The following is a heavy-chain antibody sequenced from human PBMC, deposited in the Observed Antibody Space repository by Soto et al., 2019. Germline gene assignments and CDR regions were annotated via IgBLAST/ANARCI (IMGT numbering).Heavy chain of an antibody. V-gene: IGHV4-31*03. CDR1: GGSFSSGGYY. CDR2: IYYSGST. CDR3: ARAYSNYFDY. D-gene: IGHD4-4*01. Sequence: SETLSLTCTVSGGSFSSGGYYWSWIRQHPGKGLEWIGYIYYSGSTYYNPSLKSRVTISVDTSKNQFSLKLSSVTAADTAVYYCARAYSNYFDYWGQGTLVTVSS. J-gene: IGHJ4*02.